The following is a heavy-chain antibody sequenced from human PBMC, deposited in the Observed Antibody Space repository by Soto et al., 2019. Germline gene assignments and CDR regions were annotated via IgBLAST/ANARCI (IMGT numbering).Heavy chain of an antibody. J-gene: IGHJ5*02. CDR2: IYHSETA. V-gene: IGHV4-4*02. CDR1: GASISSSSW. CDR3: ARWDAGDYFDA. D-gene: IGHD4-17*01. Sequence: SETLSLTCTISGASISSSSWWSWVRQPPGKGLEWIGDIYHSETANYNPSLQSRVTISLDKPKNQFSLKLKSATATDTATYFCARWDAGDYFDAWGQGTLVTVSS.